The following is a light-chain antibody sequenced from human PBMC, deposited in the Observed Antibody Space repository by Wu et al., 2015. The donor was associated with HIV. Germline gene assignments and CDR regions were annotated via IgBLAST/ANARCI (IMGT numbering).Light chain of an antibody. CDR1: QSIGSW. CDR3: QHYNSYSYT. CDR2: KAS. V-gene: IGKV1-5*03. Sequence: DIQMTQSPSTLSASVGDRVSITCRASQSIGSWLAWYQQKPGKAPKLLIYKASSLEGGVPSRFSGSGSGTEFTLTIGSLQPDDFATYYCQHYNSYSYTFGQGTKLEIK. J-gene: IGKJ2*01.